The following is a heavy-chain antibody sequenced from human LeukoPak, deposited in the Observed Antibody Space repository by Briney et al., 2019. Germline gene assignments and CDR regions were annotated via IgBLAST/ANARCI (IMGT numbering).Heavy chain of an antibody. CDR1: GYPISSGYY. CDR2: IYHSGST. Sequence: SETLSLTCAVSGYPISSGYYWGWIRQPPGKGLEWIGSIYHSGSTYYNPSLKSRVTISVDTSKNQFSLKLSSVTAADTAVYYCARQGVVIHPPLWGQGTMVTVSS. J-gene: IGHJ3*01. V-gene: IGHV4-38-2*01. CDR3: ARQGVVIHPPL. D-gene: IGHD3-3*01.